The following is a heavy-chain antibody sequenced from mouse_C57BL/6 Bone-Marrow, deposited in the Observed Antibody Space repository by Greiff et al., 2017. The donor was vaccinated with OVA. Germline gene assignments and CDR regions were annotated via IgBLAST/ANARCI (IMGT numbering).Heavy chain of an antibody. Sequence: EVKLVESGEGLVKPGGSLKLSCAASGFTFSSYAMSWVRQTPEKRLEWVAYISSGGDYIYYADTVKGRFTISRDNARNTLYLQMSSLKSEDTAMYYCTRKGSVVAPFDYWGQGTTLTVSS. CDR1: GFTFSSYA. CDR2: ISSGGDYI. V-gene: IGHV5-9-1*02. D-gene: IGHD1-1*01. J-gene: IGHJ2*01. CDR3: TRKGSVVAPFDY.